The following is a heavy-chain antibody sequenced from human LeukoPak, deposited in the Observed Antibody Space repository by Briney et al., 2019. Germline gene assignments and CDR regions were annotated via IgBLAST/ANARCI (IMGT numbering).Heavy chain of an antibody. D-gene: IGHD2-21*02. J-gene: IGHJ3*02. V-gene: IGHV1-69*01. CDR1: GGTFSSYA. CDR3: ATRSDLAYCGGDCYSAYDAFDI. CDR2: IIPIFGTA. Sequence: SVKVSCKASGGTFSSYAISWVRQAPGQGLEWMGGIIPIFGTANYAQKFQGRVTITADESASTAYMELSSLRSEDTAVYYCATRSDLAYCGGDCYSAYDAFDIWGQGTMVTVSS.